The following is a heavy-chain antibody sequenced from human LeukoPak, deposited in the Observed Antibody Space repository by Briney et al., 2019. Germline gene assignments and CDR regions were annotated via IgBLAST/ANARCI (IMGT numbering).Heavy chain of an antibody. J-gene: IGHJ4*02. D-gene: IGHD6-19*01. CDR3: ARDPPYTSGWQTYHSLDY. V-gene: IGHV3-48*02. CDR2: IISSSSVI. Sequence: PGGSLILSCAASGFTFSTYSMHWVRQAPGKGLEWVSYIISSSSVIYYAESVRGRFTVSRDNAKNSLYLQMSSLRDEDTAVYYCARDPPYTSGWQTYHSLDYWGQGTLVTVSS. CDR1: GFTFSTYS.